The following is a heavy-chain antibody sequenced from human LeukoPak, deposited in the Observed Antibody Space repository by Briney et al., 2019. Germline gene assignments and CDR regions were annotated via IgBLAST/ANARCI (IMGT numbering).Heavy chain of an antibody. CDR1: GYSLTSNY. CDR2: IYPRDGST. J-gene: IGHJ4*02. V-gene: IGHV1-46*01. CDR3: ARDQEAFDY. Sequence: ASVKVSCKASGYSLTSNYIHWVRQAPGQGLEWMGMIYPRDGSTSYAQKFQGRVTVTRDTSTSTVHMELSGLRSEDTAVYYCARDQEAFDYWGQGTLVTVSS.